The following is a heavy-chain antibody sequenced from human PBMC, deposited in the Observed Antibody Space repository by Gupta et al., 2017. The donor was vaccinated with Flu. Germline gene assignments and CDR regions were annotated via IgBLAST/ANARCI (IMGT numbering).Heavy chain of an antibody. CDR1: GLTFSVTA. J-gene: IGHJ4*02. CDR3: AKDRSGNPAIDY. CDR2: CGVGGDRT. D-gene: IGHD4-23*01. V-gene: IGHV3-23*01. Sequence: EVTRLESGGGLVEPGGSLRLSCSTYGLTFSVTAMHRVRQARGEGMGWVSPCGVGGDRTYYAASLMGLFTISRDNSKNTLYLQMNSLRGDDTAVYYCAKDRSGNPAIDYWGQGTLVTVSA.